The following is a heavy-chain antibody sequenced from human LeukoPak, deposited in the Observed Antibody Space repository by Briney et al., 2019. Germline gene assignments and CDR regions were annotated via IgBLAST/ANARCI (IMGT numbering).Heavy chain of an antibody. CDR3: ARDSPYDSSGYYLDY. Sequence: GASVKVSCKASGYTFTSCGISWVRQAPGQGLEWMGWISAYNGNTNYAQKLQGRVTMTTDTSTSTAYMELRSLRSDDTAVYYCARDSPYDSSGYYLDYWGQGTLVTVSS. V-gene: IGHV1-18*01. CDR2: ISAYNGNT. J-gene: IGHJ4*02. CDR1: GYTFTSCG. D-gene: IGHD3-22*01.